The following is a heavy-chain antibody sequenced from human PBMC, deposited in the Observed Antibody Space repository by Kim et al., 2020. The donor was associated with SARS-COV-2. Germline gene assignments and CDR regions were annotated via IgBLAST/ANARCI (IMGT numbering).Heavy chain of an antibody. CDR1: GFTFSNAW. D-gene: IGHD1-26*01. CDR2: IKSKTDGGKT. J-gene: IGHJ4*02. CDR3: TTVGLSQVGPGF. Sequence: GGSLRLSCTASGFTFSNAWMSWVRQAPGKGLEWVGRIKSKTDGGKTDYAAPVKGRFTITRDDSKNTLYLQMHSRKTEDTAVYYCTTVGLSQVGPGFWGQGTLVTVSS. V-gene: IGHV3-15*01.